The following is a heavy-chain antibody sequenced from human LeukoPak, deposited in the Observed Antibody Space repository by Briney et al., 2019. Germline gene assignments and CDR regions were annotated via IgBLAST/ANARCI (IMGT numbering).Heavy chain of an antibody. CDR1: GSSISSGNY. Sequence: SETLSLTCTVSGSSISSGNYWGWIRQPPGKGLEWIVSFFHSGSTYYTPSLKSRVTISVDTSKNHFSLRLNSVTAADTAVYYCARVGSSGWYGGSDYWGQGTLVTVSS. CDR3: ARVGSSGWYGGSDY. V-gene: IGHV4-38-2*02. J-gene: IGHJ4*02. D-gene: IGHD6-19*01. CDR2: FFHSGST.